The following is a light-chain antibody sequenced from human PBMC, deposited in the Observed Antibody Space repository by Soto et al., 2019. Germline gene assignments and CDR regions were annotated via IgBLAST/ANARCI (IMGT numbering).Light chain of an antibody. J-gene: IGKJ5*01. CDR1: QSVSSS. CDR2: DAS. Sequence: EIVMTQSPATLSVSPGERVTLSCRASQSVSSSLAWYQQKPGQAPRVVIYDASTRATGIPARFSGSGSGTEFTLTISSLQSEDFAFYYCQQYKNWPLSITFGQGTRLEIK. V-gene: IGKV3-15*01. CDR3: QQYKNWPLSIT.